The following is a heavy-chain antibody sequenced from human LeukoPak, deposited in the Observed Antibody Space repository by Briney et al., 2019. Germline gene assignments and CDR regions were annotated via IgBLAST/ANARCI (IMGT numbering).Heavy chain of an antibody. CDR3: ARGGGSPTFTIFGVVTSPFDY. V-gene: IGHV3-48*04. CDR2: ISSSGSTI. CDR1: GFTFNNYG. J-gene: IGHJ4*02. D-gene: IGHD3-3*01. Sequence: GGSLRLSCVASGFTFNNYGMTWVRQAPGKGLEWVSYISSSGSTINYADSVKGRFTISRDNAKNSLYLQMNSLRAEDTAVYYCARGGGSPTFTIFGVVTSPFDYWGQGTLVTVSS.